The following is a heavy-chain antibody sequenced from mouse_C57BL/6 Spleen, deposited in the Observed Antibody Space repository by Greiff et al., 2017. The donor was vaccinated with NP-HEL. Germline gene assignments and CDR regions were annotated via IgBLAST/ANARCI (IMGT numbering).Heavy chain of an antibody. D-gene: IGHD1-1*01. CDR1: GYTFTSYW. J-gene: IGHJ4*01. Sequence: QVQLKQPGAELVMPGASVKLSCKASGYTFTSYWMHWVKQRPGQGLEWIGEIDPSDSYTNYNQKFKGKSTLTVDKSSSTAYMQLSSLTSEDSAVYYCARRTTVVAHYAMDYWGQGTSVTVSS. CDR2: IDPSDSYT. V-gene: IGHV1-69*01. CDR3: ARRTTVVAHYAMDY.